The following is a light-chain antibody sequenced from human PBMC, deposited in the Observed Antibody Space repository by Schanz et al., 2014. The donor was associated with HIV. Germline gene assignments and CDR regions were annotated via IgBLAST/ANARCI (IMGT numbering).Light chain of an antibody. CDR3: AAWDDSLNGWV. CDR1: NSNFRSNA. V-gene: IGLV1-44*01. CDR2: NSY. Sequence: QSVLTQPPSTSGTPGQRVTMSCSGSNSNFRSNAVNWYQHLPGTAPKLLIYNSYHRPSGVPDRVSGSRSGTSASLAISGLQSGDEADYYCAAWDDSLNGWVFGGGTKLTVL. J-gene: IGLJ3*02.